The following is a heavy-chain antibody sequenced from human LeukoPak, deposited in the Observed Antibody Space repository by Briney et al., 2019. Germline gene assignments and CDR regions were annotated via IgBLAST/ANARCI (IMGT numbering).Heavy chain of an antibody. Sequence: GGSLRLSCAASGFSVSSNYMSWVRQAPGKGLEYVSVLYHDGGTYSADSVKGRFTISRDNSKNTLYLQMNSLRVEDTAMYYCVHGWASYGSGSSEFFDYWGQGSLVTVSS. CDR2: LYHDGGT. CDR3: VHGWASYGSGSSEFFDY. CDR1: GFSVSSNY. J-gene: IGHJ4*02. D-gene: IGHD3-10*01. V-gene: IGHV3-53*01.